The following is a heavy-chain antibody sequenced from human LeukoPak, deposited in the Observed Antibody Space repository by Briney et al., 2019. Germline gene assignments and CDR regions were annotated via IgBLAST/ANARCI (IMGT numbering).Heavy chain of an antibody. Sequence: ASVKVSCKTSGYSFTDYYIHWVRQAPGQGLEWMGWINTKSGRTSSARKFQGRVTMTRDPSITTVYMDMAWLTSDDTAIYFCARADFIDAGPYLIGPWGQGTLVTLSS. CDR2: INTKSGRT. V-gene: IGHV1-2*02. CDR3: ARADFIDAGPYLIGP. J-gene: IGHJ5*02. CDR1: GYSFTDYY. D-gene: IGHD3-3*01.